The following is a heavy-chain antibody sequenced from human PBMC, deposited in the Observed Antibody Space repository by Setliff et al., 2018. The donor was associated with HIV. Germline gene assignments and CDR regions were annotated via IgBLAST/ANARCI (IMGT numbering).Heavy chain of an antibody. J-gene: IGHJ3*02. CDR2: MYYSGST. Sequence: SLTCYDSGVSITSGASYWTWIRQRPGMALEWIGYMYYSGSTSYRPSLGSRVTISRDTSKNQFSLKLSSVTDADPAVYYCASEDCSGPGCHNDSFDICGQGTLVTVSS. CDR1: GVSITSGASY. V-gene: IGHV4-31*03. CDR3: ASEDCSGPGCHNDSFDI. D-gene: IGHD2-15*01.